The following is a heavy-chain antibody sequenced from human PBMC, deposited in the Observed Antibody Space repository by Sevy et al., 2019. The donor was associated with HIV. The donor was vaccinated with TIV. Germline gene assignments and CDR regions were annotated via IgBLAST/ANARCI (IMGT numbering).Heavy chain of an antibody. Sequence: ASVKVSCKASGGTFSSYTINWVRQAPGRGLEWMGGIIPMSNKRNYAQKFQGRVTIAADESTITAYMEMNSLRPEDTAVYYCARGGGYYDKGLDVWGPGTTVTVSS. CDR3: ARGGGYYDKGLDV. CDR1: GGTFSSYT. V-gene: IGHV1-69*13. D-gene: IGHD3-22*01. CDR2: IIPMSNKR. J-gene: IGHJ3*01.